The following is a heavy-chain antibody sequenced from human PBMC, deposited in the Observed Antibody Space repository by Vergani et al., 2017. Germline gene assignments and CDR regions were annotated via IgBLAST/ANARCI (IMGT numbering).Heavy chain of an antibody. CDR3: ARDQSAYYYDSSGYYSDAFDI. V-gene: IGHV3-21*01. D-gene: IGHD3-22*01. CDR2: ISSSSSYI. Sequence: EVQLVESGGGLVKPGGSLRLSCAASGFTFSSYSMNWVRQAPGKGLEWVSTISSSSSYIYYADSVKGRFTISRYNAKNSLYLQMNSLRAEDTAVYYCARDQSAYYYDSSGYYSDAFDIWGQGTMVTVSS. CDR1: GFTFSSYS. J-gene: IGHJ3*02.